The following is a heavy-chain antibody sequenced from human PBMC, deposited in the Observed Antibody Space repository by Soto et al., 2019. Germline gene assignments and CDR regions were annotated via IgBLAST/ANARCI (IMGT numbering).Heavy chain of an antibody. CDR3: ARALGYSGYAGMDV. D-gene: IGHD5-12*01. CDR2: ISPDNGNT. CDR1: GYTFTIYG. V-gene: IGHV1-18*01. Sequence: ASVKVSCKASGYTFTIYGINWVRQAPGQGLERMGWISPDNGNTNYAQKLQGRVTMTTDTSTSTAYMELRSLRSDDTAVYYCARALGYSGYAGMDVWGQGTTVTVSS. J-gene: IGHJ6*02.